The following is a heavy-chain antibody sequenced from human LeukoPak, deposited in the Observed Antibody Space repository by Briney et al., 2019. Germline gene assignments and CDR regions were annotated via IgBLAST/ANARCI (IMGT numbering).Heavy chain of an antibody. J-gene: IGHJ4*02. D-gene: IGHD4-17*01. Sequence: ASVKVSCKASGYTFTGYYMHWVRQAPGQGLEWMGWINPNSGGTNYAQKFQGRVTMTRDTSISTAYMELSRLRSDDTAVYYCARVYGDYDRSDYWGQETLVTVSS. CDR3: ARVYGDYDRSDY. CDR2: INPNSGGT. V-gene: IGHV1-2*02. CDR1: GYTFTGYY.